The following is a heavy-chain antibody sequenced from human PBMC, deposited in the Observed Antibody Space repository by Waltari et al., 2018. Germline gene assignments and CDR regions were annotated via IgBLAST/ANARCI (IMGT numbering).Heavy chain of an antibody. D-gene: IGHD3-3*01. CDR1: GFPFSSSG. Sequence: QVQLVESGGGVVQPGGSLRLSCAASGFPFSSSGMHWFRQAPGKGLEWVAFIRYDGSNKYYADSVKGRFTISRDNSKNTLYLQMNSLRAEDTAVYYCAKDSARTPYYDFWSGYRAAYYFDYWGQGTLVTVSS. CDR2: IRYDGSNK. V-gene: IGHV3-30*02. CDR3: AKDSARTPYYDFWSGYRAAYYFDY. J-gene: IGHJ4*02.